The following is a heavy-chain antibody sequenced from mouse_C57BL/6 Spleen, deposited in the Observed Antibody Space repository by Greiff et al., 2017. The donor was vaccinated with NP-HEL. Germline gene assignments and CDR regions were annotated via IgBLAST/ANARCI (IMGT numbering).Heavy chain of an antibody. J-gene: IGHJ4*01. CDR1: GYTFTSYG. CDR2: IYPRSGNT. Sequence: VHLVESGAELARPGASVKLSCKASGYTFTSYGISWVKQRTGQGLEWIREIYPRSGNTYYNEKFKGKATLTADKSSSTAYMELRSLTSEDSAVYFCARGIQTAQATDYAMDYWGQGTSVTVSS. D-gene: IGHD3-2*02. CDR3: ARGIQTAQATDYAMDY. V-gene: IGHV1-81*01.